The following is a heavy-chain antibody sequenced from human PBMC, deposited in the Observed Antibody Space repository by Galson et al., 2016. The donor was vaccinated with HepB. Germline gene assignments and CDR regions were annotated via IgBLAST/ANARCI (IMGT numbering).Heavy chain of an antibody. CDR2: VYHGGGT. CDR3: ARIGEYSSSWYTAYDI. Sequence: SETLSLTCAVSGGSISTDNWWSWVRQSPGKGLEWIGQVYHGGGTHYHPSLESRVSMSVDKPKNQFSLRLTSMTAADTALYYCARIGEYSSSWYTAYDIWGRGTMVTVSS. V-gene: IGHV4-4*02. J-gene: IGHJ3*02. CDR1: GGSISTDNW. D-gene: IGHD6-13*01.